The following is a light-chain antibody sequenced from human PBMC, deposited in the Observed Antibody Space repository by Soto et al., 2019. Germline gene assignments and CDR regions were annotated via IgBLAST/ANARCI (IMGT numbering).Light chain of an antibody. CDR1: QSISSW. V-gene: IGKV1-5*01. CDR2: DAS. CDR3: QQYNSYL. Sequence: DIQMTQSPSTLSSSLGDRLTLTCRASQSISSWLAWYQQKPGKAPKLLIYDASSLESGVPSRFSGSGSGTEFTLTISSLQPDDFATYYCQQYNSYLFGQGTKVDIK. J-gene: IGKJ1*01.